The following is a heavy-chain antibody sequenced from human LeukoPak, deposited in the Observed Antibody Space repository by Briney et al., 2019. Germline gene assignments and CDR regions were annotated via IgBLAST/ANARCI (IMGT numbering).Heavy chain of an antibody. CDR3: ARSGLGASDY. Sequence: SETLSLTCTVSGGSISSYYWSWIRQPPGKGLEWIGYIYYSGSTNYNPSLKSRVTISVDTSKGQFSLKLSSVTAADTAVYYCARSGLGASDYWGQGTLVTVSS. J-gene: IGHJ4*02. D-gene: IGHD1-26*01. CDR1: GGSISSYY. CDR2: IYYSGST. V-gene: IGHV4-59*01.